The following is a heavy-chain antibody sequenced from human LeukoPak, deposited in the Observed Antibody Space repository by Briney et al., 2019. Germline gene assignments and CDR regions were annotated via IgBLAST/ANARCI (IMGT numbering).Heavy chain of an antibody. J-gene: IGHJ4*02. V-gene: IGHV3-23*01. CDR2: ISTSGAAT. Sequence: PGGSLRLSCAASGFTFTDSAMTWVGQAPGKGLEWVSAISTSGAATIYTDSVKDRFTISRDNSKNTLYLQMNSLRAEDTAIYYCAKGGNYAPLDYWGQGTLVTVSS. D-gene: IGHD1-7*01. CDR1: GFTFTDSA. CDR3: AKGGNYAPLDY.